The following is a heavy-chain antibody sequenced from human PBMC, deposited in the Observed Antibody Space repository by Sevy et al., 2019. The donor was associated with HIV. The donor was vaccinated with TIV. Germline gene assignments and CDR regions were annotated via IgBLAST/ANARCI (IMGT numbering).Heavy chain of an antibody. V-gene: IGHV1-69*13. CDR3: ARGYYSGSSLEWFDP. CDR2: IIPIFGTA. D-gene: IGHD6-6*01. J-gene: IGHJ5*02. CDR1: GGTFSSYA. Sequence: ASVKVSCKASGGTFSSYAISWVRQAPGQGLEWMGGIIPIFGTANYAQKFQGRVTMTADESTSTAYMELSSLRSEDTAVYYCARGYYSGSSLEWFDPWGQGTLVTVSS.